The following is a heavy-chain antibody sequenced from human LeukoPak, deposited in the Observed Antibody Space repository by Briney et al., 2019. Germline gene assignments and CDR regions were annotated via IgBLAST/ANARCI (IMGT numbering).Heavy chain of an antibody. D-gene: IGHD1-26*01. Sequence: HPGGSLRLSCAASGFTSSSYAMSWVRQAPGKGLEWVSAISGSGGSTYYADSVKGRFTISRDNSKNTLYLQMNSLRAEDTAVYYCAKDANSGSYYVYYFDYWGQGTLVTVSS. CDR1: GFTSSSYA. J-gene: IGHJ4*02. CDR2: ISGSGGST. V-gene: IGHV3-23*01. CDR3: AKDANSGSYYVYYFDY.